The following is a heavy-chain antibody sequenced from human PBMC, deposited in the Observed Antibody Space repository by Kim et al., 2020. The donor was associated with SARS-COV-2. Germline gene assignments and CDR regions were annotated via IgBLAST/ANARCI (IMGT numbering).Heavy chain of an antibody. D-gene: IGHD5-18*01. CDR1: GYSFTSYW. Sequence: GESLKISCKGSGYSFTSYWIGWVRQMPGKGLEWMGIIYPGDSDTRYSPSFQGQVTISADKSISTAYLQWSSLKASDTAMYYCARHVDTAMVPGYYYYGMDVWGQGTTVTVSS. J-gene: IGHJ6*02. V-gene: IGHV5-51*01. CDR3: ARHVDTAMVPGYYYYGMDV. CDR2: IYPGDSDT.